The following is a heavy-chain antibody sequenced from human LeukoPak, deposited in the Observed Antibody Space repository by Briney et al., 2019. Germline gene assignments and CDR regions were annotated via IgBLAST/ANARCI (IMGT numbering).Heavy chain of an antibody. D-gene: IGHD2-2*02. CDR3: ARVVGRYCSSTSCYIDY. CDR2: IYDSGST. V-gene: IGHV4-59*01. CDR1: GGSTSTYY. J-gene: IGHJ4*02. Sequence: SETLSLTCIVSGGSTSTYYWSWIRQPPGKGLEWIGYIYDSGSTNYNPSLKSRVTISEDTSKRQFSLKLRSVTAADTAVYYCARVVGRYCSSTSCYIDYWGQGTLVTVSS.